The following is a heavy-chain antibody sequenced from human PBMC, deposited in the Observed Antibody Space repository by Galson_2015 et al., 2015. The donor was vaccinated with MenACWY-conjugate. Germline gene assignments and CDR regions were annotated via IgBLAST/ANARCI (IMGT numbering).Heavy chain of an antibody. Sequence: SLRLSCAASGFTFSSFGMNWVRQAPGKGLGWVSSISATSATIYYADSVKGRFTISRDNAKNSLYLQMNSLRAEDTAVYYCARTAGSVPPWGQGTLVTVSS. J-gene: IGHJ5*02. V-gene: IGHV3-21*01. CDR3: ARTAGSVPP. CDR1: GFTFSSFG. D-gene: IGHD6-13*01. CDR2: ISATSATI.